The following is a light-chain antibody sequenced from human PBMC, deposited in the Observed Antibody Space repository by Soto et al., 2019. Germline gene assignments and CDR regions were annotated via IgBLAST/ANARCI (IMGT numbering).Light chain of an antibody. Sequence: QSALTQHASVSGSPGQSIAISCTGTSSDIGSYNYVSWYQQHPGKAPKLIIHEVSNRPSGISDHFSGSKSGNTASLTISGLQADDEADYYCSSHTTYSTRIFGTGTKLTVL. V-gene: IGLV2-14*01. CDR3: SSHTTYSTRI. CDR2: EVS. J-gene: IGLJ1*01. CDR1: SSDIGSYNY.